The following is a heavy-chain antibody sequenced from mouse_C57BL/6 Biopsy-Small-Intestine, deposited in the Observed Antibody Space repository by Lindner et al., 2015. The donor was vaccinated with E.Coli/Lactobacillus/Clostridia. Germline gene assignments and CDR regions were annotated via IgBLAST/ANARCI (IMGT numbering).Heavy chain of an antibody. J-gene: IGHJ4*01. CDR1: GDTFSSYV. V-gene: IGHV1-4*01. Sequence: SVKVSCKASGDTFSSYVYSWVRQAPGQGLEWMGGIIPNLGTSNYAQKFRDRVTITADESSSTAYMELNSLRSEDTAVYYCARDLYDVWSGQPYWGQGTLITVSS. CDR2: IIPNLGTS. D-gene: IGHD2-12*01. CDR3: ARDLYDVWSGQPY.